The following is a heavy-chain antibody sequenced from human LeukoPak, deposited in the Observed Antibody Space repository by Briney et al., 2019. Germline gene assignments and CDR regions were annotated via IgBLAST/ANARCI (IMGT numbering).Heavy chain of an antibody. CDR1: GGSISSGGYY. CDR3: ARGNKMITFGGAIVMDYFDY. CDR2: IYYSGST. D-gene: IGHD3-16*02. V-gene: IGHV4-31*03. Sequence: SETLSLTCTVSGGSISSGGYYWSWIRQHPGKGLEWIGYIYYSGSTYYNPSLKSRVTISVDTSKNQFSLKLSSVTAADTAVYYCARGNKMITFGGAIVMDYFDYWGQGTLVTVSS. J-gene: IGHJ4*02.